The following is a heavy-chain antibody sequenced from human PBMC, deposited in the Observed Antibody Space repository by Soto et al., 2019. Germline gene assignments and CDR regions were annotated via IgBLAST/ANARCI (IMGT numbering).Heavy chain of an antibody. CDR2: INPSGGST. Sequence: ASVKVSCKASGYTFTSYYMHWVRQAPGQGLEWMGIINPSGGSTSYAQKFQGRVTMTRDTSTSTAYMELSSLRSEDTAVYYCARFGTNITIFGVAYYFDYWGQGTLVTVSS. V-gene: IGHV1-46*01. CDR1: GYTFTSYY. J-gene: IGHJ4*02. CDR3: ARFGTNITIFGVAYYFDY. D-gene: IGHD3-3*01.